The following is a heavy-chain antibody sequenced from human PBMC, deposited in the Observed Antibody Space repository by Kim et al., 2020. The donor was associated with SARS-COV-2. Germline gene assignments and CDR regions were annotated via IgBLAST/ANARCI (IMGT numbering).Heavy chain of an antibody. V-gene: IGHV1-3*01. Sequence: ASVKVSCKASGYTFTSFTIHWVRQAPGQSLEWMGWIKPCSGNTKYAEKFQGRVTIPRDTSADIAYMDLSCLRSEDTALYYCARVEYSGYDSMAYWGQGTLVTVSS. D-gene: IGHD5-12*01. J-gene: IGHJ4*02. CDR1: GYTFTSFT. CDR3: ARVEYSGYDSMAY. CDR2: IKPCSGNT.